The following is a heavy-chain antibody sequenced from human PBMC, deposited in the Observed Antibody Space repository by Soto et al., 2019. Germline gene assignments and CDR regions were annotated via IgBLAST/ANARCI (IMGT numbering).Heavy chain of an antibody. CDR1: GFTFSSYW. V-gene: IGHV3-7*05. CDR3: ARHQVERYFDWFIYFDY. D-gene: IGHD3-9*01. Sequence: EVQLVESGGGLVQPGGSLRLSCAASGFTFSSYWMSWVRQAPGKGLEWVANIKQDGSEKYYVDSVKGRFTISRDNAKNSLYLQMNSLRAEDTAVYYCARHQVERYFDWFIYFDYWGQGTLVTVSS. J-gene: IGHJ4*02. CDR2: IKQDGSEK.